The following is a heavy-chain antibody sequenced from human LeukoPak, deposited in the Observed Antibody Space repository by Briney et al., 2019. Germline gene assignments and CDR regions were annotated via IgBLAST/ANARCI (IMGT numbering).Heavy chain of an antibody. D-gene: IGHD3-22*01. CDR2: IIPILGIA. CDR3: AREPYYYDSSGYLWGMDV. CDR1: GGTFSSYA. J-gene: IGHJ6*02. Sequence: ASVKVSCKASGGTFSSYAISWVRQAPGQGLEWMGRIIPILGIANYAQKFQGRVTITADKSTSTAYMELSSLRSEDTAVYYCAREPYYYDSSGYLWGMDVWGQGTTVTVSS. V-gene: IGHV1-69*04.